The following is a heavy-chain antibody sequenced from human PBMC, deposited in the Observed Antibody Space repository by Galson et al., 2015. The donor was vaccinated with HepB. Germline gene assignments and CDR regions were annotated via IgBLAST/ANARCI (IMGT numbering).Heavy chain of an antibody. CDR3: ARDPSIAAAVFDY. CDR2: ITTSSRYI. J-gene: IGHJ4*02. D-gene: IGHD6-13*01. Sequence: SLRLSCAATDFALSSSAMNWVRQAPGKGLEWVSCITTSSRYIYYADSVKGRFTISRDNAKNSLYLQMNSLRAEDTAVYYCARDPSIAAAVFDYWGQGTLVSVSS. CDR1: DFALSSSA. V-gene: IGHV3-21*01.